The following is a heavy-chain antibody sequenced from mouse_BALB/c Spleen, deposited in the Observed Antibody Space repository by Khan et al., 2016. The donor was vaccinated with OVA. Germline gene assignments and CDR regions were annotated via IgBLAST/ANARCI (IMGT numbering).Heavy chain of an antibody. CDR1: GYTFSTYW. CDR2: INPSSGYT. CDR3: ARKRSNY. Sequence: QVQLKESGAELATPGASVKMSCKASGYTFSTYWIHWVQQRPGQGLEWIGYINPSSGYTYYNQRFNDKATLTVDKSSSTAYMQLSSLTSEDSAVYYWARKRSNYWGQGTTLTVSS. V-gene: IGHV1-4*01. J-gene: IGHJ2*01.